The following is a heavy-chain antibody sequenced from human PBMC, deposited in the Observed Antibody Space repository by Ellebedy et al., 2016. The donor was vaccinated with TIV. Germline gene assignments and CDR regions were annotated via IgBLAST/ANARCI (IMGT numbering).Heavy chain of an antibody. Sequence: PGGSLRLSCAASGFTLSTHWMSWVRQAPGKGLEWVASIKQDGSVQFYVNSVRGRFTISRDNSKTSTYLQMNSLRAEDTAVYYCARNRYCSGGDCYALGYWGQGTLVTVSS. CDR2: IKQDGSVQ. J-gene: IGHJ4*02. D-gene: IGHD2-15*01. V-gene: IGHV3-7*01. CDR1: GFTLSTHW. CDR3: ARNRYCSGGDCYALGY.